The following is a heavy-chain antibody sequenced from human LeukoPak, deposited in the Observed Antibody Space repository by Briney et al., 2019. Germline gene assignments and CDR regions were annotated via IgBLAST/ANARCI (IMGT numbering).Heavy chain of an antibody. V-gene: IGHV3-11*01. Sequence: PGGSQRLSCAASGFTFSIYAMSWTRQAPGKGLEWVSYISSSGSTIYYADSVKDRFTISRDNAKNSLYLQMNSLRAEDTAVYYCARAPYGSGSYPDYWGQGTLVTVSS. D-gene: IGHD3-10*01. CDR2: ISSSGSTI. CDR1: GFTFSIYA. J-gene: IGHJ4*02. CDR3: ARAPYGSGSYPDY.